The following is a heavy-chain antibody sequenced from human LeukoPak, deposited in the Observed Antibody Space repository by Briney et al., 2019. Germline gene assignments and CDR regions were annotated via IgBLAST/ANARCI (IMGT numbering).Heavy chain of an antibody. Sequence: ASVKVSCKASAYTSPNYGITWVRQAPGRGLEWMGWISTYNGNTQYAQKFQGRVTMTTDTPTKTVYMELSNLRSNDTAVYYCALPAKGAFFYYYMEVWGKGTTVTVSS. J-gene: IGHJ6*03. CDR2: ISTYNGNT. CDR1: AYTSPNYG. D-gene: IGHD2-2*01. CDR3: ALPAKGAFFYYYMEV. V-gene: IGHV1-18*01.